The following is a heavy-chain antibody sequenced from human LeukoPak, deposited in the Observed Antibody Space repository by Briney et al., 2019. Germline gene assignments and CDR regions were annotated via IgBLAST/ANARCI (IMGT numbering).Heavy chain of an antibody. CDR1: GGSISSGGYY. J-gene: IGHJ4*02. CDR3: ARYLEGDYFEY. D-gene: IGHD2-8*01. V-gene: IGHV4-31*03. CDR2: IYYSGST. Sequence: SQTLSLTCTVSGGSISSGGYYWSWIRQHPGKGLEWIGYIYYSGSTYYNPSLKSRVTISVDTSKNQFSLKLSSVTAVEPAVYYCARYLEGDYFEYWGQGTLVTVSS.